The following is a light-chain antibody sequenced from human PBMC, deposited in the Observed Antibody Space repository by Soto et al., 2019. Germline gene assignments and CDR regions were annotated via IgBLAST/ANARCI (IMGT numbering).Light chain of an antibody. CDR3: GSYAGSYTWV. CDR2: DVS. V-gene: IGLV2-11*01. CDR1: SSDVGGYNY. Sequence: QSALTQPRSVSGSPGQSVTISCTGTSSDVGGYNYVSWYQQHPAIAPKLMIYDVSKRPSGVPDRFSGAKSRNTASLIFLGLQSVDEADYHCGSYAGSYTWVFGGGTKLTV. J-gene: IGLJ3*02.